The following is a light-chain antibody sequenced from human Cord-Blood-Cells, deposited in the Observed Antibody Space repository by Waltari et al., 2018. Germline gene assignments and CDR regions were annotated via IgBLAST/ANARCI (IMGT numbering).Light chain of an antibody. Sequence: AIRMTQSPSSFSASTGDRVTITCRASQGISSYLAWYQQKPGKAPKLLIYAASTLQSGVPSRFSGSGSGTDFTLTISGLQSEDFVTYYCQQYYSYPFTFGPGTKVDIK. CDR3: QQYYSYPFT. V-gene: IGKV1-8*01. J-gene: IGKJ3*01. CDR2: AAS. CDR1: QGISSY.